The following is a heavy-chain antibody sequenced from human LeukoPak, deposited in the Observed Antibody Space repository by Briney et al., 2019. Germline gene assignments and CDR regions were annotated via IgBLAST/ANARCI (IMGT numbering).Heavy chain of an antibody. CDR2: IYYSGST. D-gene: IGHD3-10*01. CDR3: ARQRQEYGSGRRTFDY. Sequence: SETLSLTCTVSGGSISSSSYYWGWIRQPPGKGLEWIGSIYYSGSTYYNPSLKSRATISGDTSKNLFSLKLRSVTTADTAAYYCARQRQEYGSGRRTFDYWGQGTLVIVSS. V-gene: IGHV4-39*01. CDR1: GGSISSSSYY. J-gene: IGHJ4*02.